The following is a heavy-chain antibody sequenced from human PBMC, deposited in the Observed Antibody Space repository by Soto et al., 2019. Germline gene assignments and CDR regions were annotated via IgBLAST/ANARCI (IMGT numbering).Heavy chain of an antibody. CDR3: KRGGHRLDFYAYYFEY. CDR2: MSYDGSNE. Sequence: QVQLVESGGGVVQPGRSLRLSCAASGFTFSDYTMHWVRQAPGNGLEWVAIMSYDGSNEHREDSVKGRFTISRDSSKKTLDVQMNSLRPEDTAVYYCKRGGHRLDFYAYYFEYWGQGTLANVSS. V-gene: IGHV3-30-3*01. D-gene: IGHD2-21*02. CDR1: GFTFSDYT. J-gene: IGHJ4*02.